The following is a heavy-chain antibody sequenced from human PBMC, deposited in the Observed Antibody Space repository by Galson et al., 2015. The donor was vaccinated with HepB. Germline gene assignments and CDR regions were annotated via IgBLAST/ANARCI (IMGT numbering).Heavy chain of an antibody. CDR3: ARDLRRDGYNYWVRGYYYMDV. CDR2: ISAYNGNT. V-gene: IGHV1-18*01. CDR1: GYTFTSYG. J-gene: IGHJ6*03. Sequence: SVKVSCKASGYTFTSYGISWVRQAPGQGLEWMGWISAYNGNTNYAQKLQGRVTMTTDTSTSTAYMELRSLRSDDTAVYYCARDLRRDGYNYWVRGYYYMDVWGKGTTVTVSS. D-gene: IGHD5-24*01.